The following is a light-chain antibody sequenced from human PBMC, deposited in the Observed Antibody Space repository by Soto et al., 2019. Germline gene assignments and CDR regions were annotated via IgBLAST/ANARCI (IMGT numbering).Light chain of an antibody. CDR3: QTWGTAIHDVV. CDR2: LNSDGSH. CDR1: SGHSSHA. Sequence: QLVLTQSPSASASLGASVKLTCTLSSGHSSHAIAWHQQQPDKGPRYLMKLNSDGSHNKGDGIPDRFSGSSSGAERHLTISSLQSEDEADYYCQTWGTAIHDVVFGGGTKVTVL. J-gene: IGLJ2*01. V-gene: IGLV4-69*01.